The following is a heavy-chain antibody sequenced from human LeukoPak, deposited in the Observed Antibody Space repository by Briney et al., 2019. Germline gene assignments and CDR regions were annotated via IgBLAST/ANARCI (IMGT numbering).Heavy chain of an antibody. J-gene: IGHJ4*02. Sequence: GSLRLSCAASGFTFSNYAMSWVRQAPGKGLEWVGRTGNKANSYTTEYAASVKGRFTISRDDSKNSLFLQMNSLKSEDTAVYYCARGNTSAWYPFDYWGQGTLVTVSS. CDR1: GFTFSNYA. D-gene: IGHD6-19*01. CDR2: TGNKANSYTT. V-gene: IGHV3-72*01. CDR3: ARGNTSAWYPFDY.